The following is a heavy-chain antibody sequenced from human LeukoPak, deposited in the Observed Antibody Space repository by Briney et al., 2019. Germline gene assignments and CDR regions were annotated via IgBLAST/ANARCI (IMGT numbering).Heavy chain of an antibody. CDR2: IIPLLNTS. Sequence: SVKVSCKASGGTIRSKAINWVRQAPGQGLEWMGGIIPLLNTSIYAQKFQGRVTIITDESATTADMELNSLRSEDTAVYFCARGFSSSWSYFENWGQGTLVTVSS. D-gene: IGHD6-13*01. J-gene: IGHJ4*02. CDR1: GGTIRSKA. CDR3: ARGFSSSWSYFEN. V-gene: IGHV1-69*05.